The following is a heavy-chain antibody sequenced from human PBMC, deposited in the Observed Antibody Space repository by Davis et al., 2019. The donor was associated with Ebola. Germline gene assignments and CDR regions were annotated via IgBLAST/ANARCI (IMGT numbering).Heavy chain of an antibody. CDR2: ISGGGVTT. CDR3: AKGLQQWLDDAFDL. V-gene: IGHV3-23*01. Sequence: GESLKISCAASRFTFSNCAMGWVRQAPGKGLEWISAISGGGVTTYYADSVKGRFTISRDNSKNTLFLQMNSLRVEDTAVYFCAKGLQQWLDDAFDLWGQGTLVTVSS. J-gene: IGHJ3*01. D-gene: IGHD6-19*01. CDR1: RFTFSNCA.